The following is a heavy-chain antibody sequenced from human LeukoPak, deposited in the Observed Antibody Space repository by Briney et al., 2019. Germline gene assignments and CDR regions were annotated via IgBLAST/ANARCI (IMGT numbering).Heavy chain of an antibody. Sequence: GESLKISCQGSVYSFTSYWIGWVRQIPAKGLDWMGIIYPGDSDTRYGPSFQGQVTISADKSISTAYLQWSSLKGSDTAMYYCARRMVRGVSFDYWGQGTLVTVSS. D-gene: IGHD3-10*01. CDR3: ARRMVRGVSFDY. CDR2: IYPGDSDT. J-gene: IGHJ4*02. V-gene: IGHV5-51*01. CDR1: VYSFTSYW.